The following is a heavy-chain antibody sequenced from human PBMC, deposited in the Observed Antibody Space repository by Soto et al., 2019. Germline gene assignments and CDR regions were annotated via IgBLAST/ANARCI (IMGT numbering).Heavy chain of an antibody. D-gene: IGHD2-2*01. J-gene: IGHJ4*02. CDR3: AKDAGGGKYSTAWYEFDY. CDR1: GFIFGTYA. CDR2: ISDTGGGT. Sequence: PGGSLRLSCAASGFIFGTYAMSWVRQAPGKGPEWVAVISDTGGGTYYADSVKGRFTISRDNSKNTLYLQMNSLRAEDTGLYYCAKDAGGGKYSTAWYEFDYWGQGNQVTVSS. V-gene: IGHV3-23*01.